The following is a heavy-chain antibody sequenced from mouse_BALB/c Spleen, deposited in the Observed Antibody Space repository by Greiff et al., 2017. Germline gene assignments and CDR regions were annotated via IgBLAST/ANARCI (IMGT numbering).Heavy chain of an antibody. D-gene: IGHD2-3*01. CDR2: INPNNGGT. V-gene: IGHV1-18*01. CDR1: GYTFTEYT. CDR3: APIYDGYYDFDY. J-gene: IGHJ2*01. Sequence: VQLKESGPELVKPGASVKISCKTSGYTFTEYTMHWVKQSHGKSLEWIGGINPNNGGTSYNQKFKGKATLTVDKSSSTAYMELRSLTSEDSAVYYCAPIYDGYYDFDYWGQGTTLTVSS.